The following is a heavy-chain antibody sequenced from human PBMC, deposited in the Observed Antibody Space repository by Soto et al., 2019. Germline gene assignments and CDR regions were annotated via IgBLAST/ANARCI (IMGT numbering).Heavy chain of an antibody. J-gene: IGHJ4*02. D-gene: IGHD6-13*01. CDR2: IFYSGST. Sequence: QVQLQESGPGLVKPSQTLSLICTVSGGSIHSGGYYWNWIRQHPGKGLEWIGYIFYSGSTYYNPFLMSRVTISADTSENPFSLNLSSVTAADTAVYFCARGYRHSGYSSSWVFDYWGQGNLVNVSS. CDR3: ARGYRHSGYSSSWVFDY. CDR1: GGSIHSGGYY. V-gene: IGHV4-31*03.